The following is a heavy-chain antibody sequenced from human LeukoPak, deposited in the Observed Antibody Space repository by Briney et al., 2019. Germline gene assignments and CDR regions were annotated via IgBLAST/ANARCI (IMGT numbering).Heavy chain of an antibody. CDR3: AREPTYSSSWYTTCDS. J-gene: IGHJ5*01. CDR2: ISLSSSSI. D-gene: IGHD6-13*01. CDR1: GFTFSNYN. Sequence: GGSLRLSCAASGFTFSNYNMNWVRQAPGKGLEWVSYISLSSSSIYYADSVKGRFTISRDNAKNSLYLQMNSLRAEDTAVYYCAREPTYSSSWYTTCDSWGQGTLVTVSS. V-gene: IGHV3-48*01.